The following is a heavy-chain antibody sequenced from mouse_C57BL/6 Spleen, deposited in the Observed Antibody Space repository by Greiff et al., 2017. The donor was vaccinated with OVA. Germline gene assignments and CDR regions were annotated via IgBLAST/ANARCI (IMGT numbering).Heavy chain of an antibody. V-gene: IGHV1-52*01. CDR3: ARSGGVTTGFAC. CDR1: GYTFTSYW. J-gene: IGHJ3*01. Sequence: QVQLQQPGAELVRPGSSVKLSCKASGYTFTSYWMHWVKQRPIQGLEWIGNIDPSDSETHYNQKFKDKATLTVDKSSSTAYMQLSSLPSEDSAVYYCARSGGVTTGFACWGQGTLVTVSA. D-gene: IGHD2-2*01. CDR2: IDPSDSET.